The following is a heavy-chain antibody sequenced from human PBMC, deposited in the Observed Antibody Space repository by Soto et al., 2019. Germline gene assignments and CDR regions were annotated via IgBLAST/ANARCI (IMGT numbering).Heavy chain of an antibody. CDR2: VYSTGGT. CDR3: ARDLSGTGLDI. D-gene: IGHD1-26*01. V-gene: IGHV4-4*07. Sequence: QVQLHESGPGLVKPSETLSLTCNVSGDSIGRFYWSWIRQSADKGLEWIGRVYSTGGTAYNPALKGRVTISLDRSNNHVSLEMNSVTAAVTAVYFCARDLSGTGLDIWGRGTRVTVSS. CDR1: GDSIGRFY. J-gene: IGHJ6*02.